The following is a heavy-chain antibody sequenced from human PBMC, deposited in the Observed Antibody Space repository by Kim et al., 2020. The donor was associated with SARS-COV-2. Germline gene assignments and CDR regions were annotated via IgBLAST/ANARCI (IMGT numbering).Heavy chain of an antibody. CDR3: ARDHSTYYYDSSGYYRALTPESSYYGMDV. J-gene: IGHJ6*02. CDR1: GFTFSDYY. Sequence: GGSLRLSCAASGFTFSDYYMSWIRQAPGKGLEWVSYISSSSSYTNYADSVKGRFTISRDNAKNSLYLQMNSLRAEDTAVYYCARDHSTYYYDSSGYYRALTPESSYYGMDVWGQGTTVTVSS. V-gene: IGHV3-11*05. CDR2: ISSSSSYT. D-gene: IGHD3-22*01.